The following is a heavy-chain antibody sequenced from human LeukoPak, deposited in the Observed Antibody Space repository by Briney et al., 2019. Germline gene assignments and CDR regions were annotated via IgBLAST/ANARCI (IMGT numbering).Heavy chain of an antibody. J-gene: IGHJ6*03. CDR1: GFTFINAW. V-gene: IGHV3-49*04. D-gene: IGHD2-15*01. Sequence: GGSLRLSCAASGFTFINAWMAWVRQAPGKGLEWVGFIRSKAYGGTTEYAASVKGRFTISRDDSKSIAYLQINSLKTEDTAVYYCTGSRSCSGGSCYYDYYYYYMDVWGKGTTVTISS. CDR2: IRSKAYGGTT. CDR3: TGSRSCSGGSCYYDYYYYYMDV.